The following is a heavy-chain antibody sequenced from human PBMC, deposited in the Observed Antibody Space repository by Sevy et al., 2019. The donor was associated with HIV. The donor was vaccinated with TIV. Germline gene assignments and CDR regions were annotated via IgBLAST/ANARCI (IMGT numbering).Heavy chain of an antibody. J-gene: IGHJ4*02. Sequence: SETLSLTCSVSGGSISSHYWSWIRQPAGEGLQSIGRIDTSGGTNYNPSLKTRVTMSIDTSKNQFSLRLRSVTAADTAVYYCARYNFWSGHYDYFDYWGPGALVTVSS. V-gene: IGHV4-4*07. CDR1: GGSISSHY. CDR3: ARYNFWSGHYDYFDY. D-gene: IGHD3-3*01. CDR2: IDTSGGT.